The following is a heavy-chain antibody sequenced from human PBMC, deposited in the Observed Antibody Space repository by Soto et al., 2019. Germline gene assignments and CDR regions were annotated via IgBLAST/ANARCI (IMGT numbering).Heavy chain of an antibody. CDR3: ARGRYCLTGRCFPNWFDS. D-gene: IGHD2-15*01. CDR2: IYKSTTT. CDR1: GDSISTVDYF. V-gene: IGHV4-30-4*01. J-gene: IGHJ5*01. Sequence: QVHLLESGPGLVKPSQTLSLTCSVSGDSISTVDYFWAWIRQPPGQALEYIGYIYKSTTTYYNPSFDSRVAISLDTSKSQCSLNVTSVTAADTAVYFCARGRYCLTGRCFPNWFDSWGQGTLVTVSS.